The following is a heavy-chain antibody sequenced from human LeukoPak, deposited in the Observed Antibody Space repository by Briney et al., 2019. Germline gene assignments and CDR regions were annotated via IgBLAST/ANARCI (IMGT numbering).Heavy chain of an antibody. Sequence: SETLSLTCTVSGGSISSYYWSWIRQPPGKGLEWIGYIYYSGSANYNPSLKSRVTISVDTSKNQFSLKLSSVTAADTAVYYCARALAVAGRFYFDYWGQGTLVTVSS. CDR2: IYYSGSA. CDR3: ARALAVAGRFYFDY. J-gene: IGHJ4*02. D-gene: IGHD6-19*01. CDR1: GGSISSYY. V-gene: IGHV4-59*01.